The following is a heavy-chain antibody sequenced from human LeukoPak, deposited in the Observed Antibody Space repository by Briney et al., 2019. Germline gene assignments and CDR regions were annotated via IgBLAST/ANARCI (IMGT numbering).Heavy chain of an antibody. J-gene: IGHJ4*02. D-gene: IGHD3-22*01. CDR3: ARSSSYYYDSSGYYSGVFGY. CDR2: IYYSGST. Sequence: SETLSLTCTVSGGSISSYYWSWIRQPPGKGLEWIGYIYYSGSTNYYPSLKSRVTISVDTSKNQFSLKLSSVTAADTAVYYCARSSSYYYDSSGYYSGVFGYWGQGTLVTVSS. CDR1: GGSISSYY. V-gene: IGHV4-59*01.